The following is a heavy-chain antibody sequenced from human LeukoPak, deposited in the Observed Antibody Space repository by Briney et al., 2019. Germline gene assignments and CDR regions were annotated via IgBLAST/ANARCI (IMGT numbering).Heavy chain of an antibody. CDR3: ARDEVGAIYFDY. V-gene: IGHV1-18*01. CDR2: ISAYDGNT. J-gene: IGHJ4*02. Sequence: ASVEVSCKASGYTFTSYGISWVRQAPGQGLEWMGWISAYDGNTNYAQKLQGRVTMTTDTSTSTAYMDLRSLRSDDTAVYYCARDEVGAIYFDYWGQGTLVTVSS. D-gene: IGHD1-26*01. CDR1: GYTFTSYG.